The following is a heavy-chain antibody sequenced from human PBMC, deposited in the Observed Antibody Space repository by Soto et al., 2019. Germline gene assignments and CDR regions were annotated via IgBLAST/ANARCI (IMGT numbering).Heavy chain of an antibody. J-gene: IGHJ6*03. CDR1: WFSLSNARMG. CDR2: IFSNDEK. V-gene: IGHV2-26*01. CDR3: ARMGGSGSYMYYYYYMDV. Sequence: SGPTLVYPTRTLGLACSFCWFSLSNARMGVSWIRQPPGNALEWLAHIFSNDEKSYSTSLKSRLTISKDTSKSQVVLTMTNMDPVDTATYYCARMGGSGSYMYYYYYMDVWGKGTTVTVSS. D-gene: IGHD3-10*01.